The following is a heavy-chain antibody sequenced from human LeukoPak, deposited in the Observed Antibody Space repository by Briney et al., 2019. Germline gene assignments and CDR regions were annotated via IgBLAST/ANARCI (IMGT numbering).Heavy chain of an antibody. Sequence: PGGSLRHSCAASGFTFSSYAMSWVRQAPGKGLEWVSAISGSGGSTYYADSVKGRFTISRDNSKNTLYLQMNSLRAEDTAVYYCAKIALIVVAPAAPSEIDYWGQGTLVTVSS. D-gene: IGHD2-2*01. CDR1: GFTFSSYA. CDR2: ISGSGGST. J-gene: IGHJ4*02. V-gene: IGHV3-23*01. CDR3: AKIALIVVAPAAPSEIDY.